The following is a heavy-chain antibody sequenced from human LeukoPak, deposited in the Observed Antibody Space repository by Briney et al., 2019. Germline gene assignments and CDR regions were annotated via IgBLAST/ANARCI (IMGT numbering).Heavy chain of an antibody. J-gene: IGHJ6*02. CDR3: ATDRWYVMDV. CDR1: GFTVSSNY. CDR2: IYSGGST. Sequence: GGSLRLSCAASGFTVSSNYMSWVRQAPGKGLEWVSVIYSGGSTYYADSVKGRFTISRDNAKTTLFLQMDSLRAEDTALYYCATDRWYVMDVWGQGTTVTVSS. V-gene: IGHV3-66*01. D-gene: IGHD1-20*01.